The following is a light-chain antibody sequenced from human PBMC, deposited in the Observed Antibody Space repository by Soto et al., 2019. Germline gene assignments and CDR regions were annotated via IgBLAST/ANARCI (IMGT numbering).Light chain of an antibody. J-gene: IGLJ1*01. V-gene: IGLV2-14*01. CDR1: SSDVGGYNY. Sequence: QSVLTQPASVSGSPGQSITISCTGTSSDVGGYNYVSWYQQHPGKAPKLMIYDVSNRPSGLSDRFSGSKSGNTASLTISGLQAEDDADYYCTSYTSSSTPHYVFGTGTKLTVL. CDR3: TSYTSSSTPHYV. CDR2: DVS.